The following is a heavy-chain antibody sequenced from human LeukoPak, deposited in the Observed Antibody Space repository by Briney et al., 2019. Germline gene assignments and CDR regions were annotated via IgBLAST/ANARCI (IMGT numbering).Heavy chain of an antibody. Sequence: GGSLRLSCAASGFTFSSYALSWVRQAPGKGLEWVSTISDGDGRTFYADSVRGRFSISRDNPKNTLYLQMNSLRPEDTALYHCARHIDKWIRAWFDLWGQGTQVTVSA. CDR1: GFTFSSYA. CDR3: ARHIDKWIRAWFDL. J-gene: IGHJ5*02. V-gene: IGHV3-23*01. CDR2: ISDGDGRT. D-gene: IGHD5-12*01.